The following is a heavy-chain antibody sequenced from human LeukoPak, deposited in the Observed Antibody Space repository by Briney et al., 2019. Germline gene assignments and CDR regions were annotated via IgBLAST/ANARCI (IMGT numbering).Heavy chain of an antibody. CDR2: IYYSGST. J-gene: IGHJ6*02. V-gene: IGHV4-31*03. Sequence: SETLSLTCTVSGGSISSGGYSWSWIRQHPGKGPEWIGYIYYSGSTYYNPSLKSRVTISVDTSKNQFSLKLSSVTAADTAVYYCARDLGVEYYDFWSGYYTSYGMDVWGQGTTVTVSS. CDR3: ARDLGVEYYDFWSGYYTSYGMDV. CDR1: GGSISSGGYS. D-gene: IGHD3-3*01.